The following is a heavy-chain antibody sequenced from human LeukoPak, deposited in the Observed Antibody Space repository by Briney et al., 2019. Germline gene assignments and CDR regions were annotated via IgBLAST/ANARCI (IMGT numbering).Heavy chain of an antibody. CDR2: IKQDGSEK. CDR3: ARDSPRLGARYSSGSGPFDY. J-gene: IGHJ4*02. D-gene: IGHD6-19*01. Sequence: PGGSLRLSCAASGFTFSSYSMNWVRQAPGKGLEWVANIKQDGSEKYYVDSVKGRFTISRDNAKNSLYLQMNSLRAEDTAVYYCARDSPRLGARYSSGSGPFDYWGQGTLVTVSS. CDR1: GFTFSSYS. V-gene: IGHV3-7*01.